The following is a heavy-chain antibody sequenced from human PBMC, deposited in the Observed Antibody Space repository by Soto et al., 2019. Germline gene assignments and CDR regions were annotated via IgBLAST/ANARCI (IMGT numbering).Heavy chain of an antibody. CDR3: ARGIVVTVVTADYYYYGMDV. CDR2: TYYRSKWYN. D-gene: IGHD2-21*01. Sequence: RTLSLTCAISGDSVSSNSAAWNWIRQSPSRGLEWLGRTYYRSKWYNDYAVSVKSRITINPDTSKNQFSLPLNSVTPEDTAVYYCARGIVVTVVTADYYYYGMDVWGQGTTVTVSS. J-gene: IGHJ6*02. CDR1: GDSVSSNSAA. V-gene: IGHV6-1*01.